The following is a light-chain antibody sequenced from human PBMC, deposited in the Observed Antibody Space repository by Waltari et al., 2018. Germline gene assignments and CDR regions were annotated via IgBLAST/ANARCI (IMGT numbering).Light chain of an antibody. CDR2: EAS. V-gene: IGKV1-17*01. Sequence: LSASVGDRVTITCRASQGIRNDLGWFQQRPGTAPKRLIYEASSLQTGVPSRFSGSGSGTDFTLTISSLQPEDFATYYCLQYNDYPRTFGQGTKVEIK. J-gene: IGKJ1*01. CDR3: LQYNDYPRT. CDR1: QGIRND.